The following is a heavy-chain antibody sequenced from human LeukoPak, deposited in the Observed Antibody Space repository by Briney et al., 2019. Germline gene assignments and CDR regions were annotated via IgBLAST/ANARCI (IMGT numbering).Heavy chain of an antibody. J-gene: IGHJ4*02. V-gene: IGHV3-48*03. Sequence: PGGSLRLSCAASGFTFSSDEMSWVRQAPGKGLEWVSYISPGGSTTYYADSVKGRFNISRDNAKKSLYLQMDSLRAGDTAVYYCTRGYRVSDYWGQGTLVLVSS. D-gene: IGHD1-1*01. CDR2: ISPGGSTT. CDR3: TRGYRVSDY. CDR1: GFTFSSDE.